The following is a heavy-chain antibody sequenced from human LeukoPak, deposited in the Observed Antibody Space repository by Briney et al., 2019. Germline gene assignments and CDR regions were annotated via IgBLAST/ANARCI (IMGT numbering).Heavy chain of an antibody. CDR2: INHSGST. D-gene: IGHD5-24*01. CDR1: GGSFSGYY. J-gene: IGHJ6*02. V-gene: IGHV4-34*01. CDR3: ARGRGYSYYYYYGMCV. Sequence: SETLSLTCAVYGGSFSGYYWSWIRQPPGKGLEWLGEINHSGSTNYNPPLKSRVTISVDTSKNQFSLKLSSVTAADTAVYYCARGRGYSYYYYYGMCVGGQGATVTVSS.